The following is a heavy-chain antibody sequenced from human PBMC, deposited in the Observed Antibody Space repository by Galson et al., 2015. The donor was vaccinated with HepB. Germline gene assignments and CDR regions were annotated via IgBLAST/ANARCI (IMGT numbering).Heavy chain of an antibody. V-gene: IGHV7-4-1*02. Sequence: SVTVSCKASGYTFTSYAMNWVRQAPGQGLEWMGWINTNTGNPTYAQGFTGRFVFSLDTSVSTAYLQISSLKAEDTAVYYCARSDIVVVPAADYWGQGTLVTVSS. J-gene: IGHJ4*02. CDR3: ARSDIVVVPAADY. CDR1: GYTFTSYA. CDR2: INTNTGNP. D-gene: IGHD2-2*01.